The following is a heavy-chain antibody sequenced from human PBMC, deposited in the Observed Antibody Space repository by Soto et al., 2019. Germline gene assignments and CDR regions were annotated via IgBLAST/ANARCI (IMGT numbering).Heavy chain of an antibody. V-gene: IGHV3-23*01. CDR2: ITGSGGTT. Sequence: EVQLLESGGGLVQPGGSLKLSCAASKFTFSTYGMNWVRQAPGKGLEWVSGITGSGGTTYYADSVKGRFTISRDNSKNTLYLQINSLRDEDTAVYYCARYRGCSSPTFYLVGYYYYGMDVWGKGTTVTVSS. J-gene: IGHJ6*04. CDR1: KFTFSTYG. CDR3: ARYRGCSSPTFYLVGYYYYGMDV. D-gene: IGHD2-2*01.